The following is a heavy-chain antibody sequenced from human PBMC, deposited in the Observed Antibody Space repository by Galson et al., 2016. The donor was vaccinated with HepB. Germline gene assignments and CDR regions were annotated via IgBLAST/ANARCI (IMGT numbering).Heavy chain of an antibody. CDR2: ISGGSSYI. CDR3: ASSHSGWYYFDY. J-gene: IGHJ4*02. CDR1: GITFRSST. Sequence: SLRLSCAASGITFRSSTMNWVRQAPGQGLEWVSSISGGSSYIYYADSVKGRFTISRDTAKNALYLQMNSLRAEDTAVYYCASSHSGWYYFDYWGQGTLVTVSS. D-gene: IGHD6-19*01. V-gene: IGHV3-21*01.